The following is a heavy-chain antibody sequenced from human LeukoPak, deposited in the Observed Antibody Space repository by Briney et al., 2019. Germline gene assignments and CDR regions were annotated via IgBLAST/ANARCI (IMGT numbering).Heavy chain of an antibody. CDR1: GFTFSSYA. CDR2: ISGSGGST. CDR3: AKGSGWELLWVLDY. J-gene: IGHJ4*02. D-gene: IGHD1-26*01. Sequence: SGGSLRLSCAASGFTFSSYAMSWVRQAPGKGLEWVSAISGSGGSTYYADSVKGRFTISRDNSKNTLYLQMNSLRAEDTAVYYCAKGSGWELLWVLDYWGQGTLVTVSS. V-gene: IGHV3-23*01.